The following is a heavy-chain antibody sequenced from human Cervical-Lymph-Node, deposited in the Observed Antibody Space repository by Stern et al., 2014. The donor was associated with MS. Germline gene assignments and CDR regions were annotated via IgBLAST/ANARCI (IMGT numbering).Heavy chain of an antibody. J-gene: IGHJ4*02. Sequence: EVQLVESGGDLVQPGGSLRLSCAVSGFAFSSHAMSWVRQAPGQGLEWVSSIDISGATTFYADAVSGRVTISRDNAKNTLYLQMNTLTAEDTAGYYCANEIRPNDYWGQGTLVTVSS. CDR1: GFAFSSHA. V-gene: IGHV3-23*05. CDR2: IDISGATT. CDR3: ANEIRPNDY. D-gene: IGHD6-6*01.